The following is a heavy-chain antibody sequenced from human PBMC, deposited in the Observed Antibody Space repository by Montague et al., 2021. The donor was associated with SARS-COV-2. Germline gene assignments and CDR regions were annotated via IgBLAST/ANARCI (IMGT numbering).Heavy chain of an antibody. V-gene: IGHV4-38-2*02. D-gene: IGHD3-10*01. J-gene: IGHJ4*02. Sequence: SETLSLTCTVSGYSITHAYYWGWIRQPPGKGLEWIGNIYHSGGTYYSPSLKSRVTVSVDTSKNQFSLRLGSVTAADTAVYYCARWYYGSGSYPHWGQGTLVTVSS. CDR1: GYSITHAYY. CDR2: IYHSGGT. CDR3: ARWYYGSGSYPH.